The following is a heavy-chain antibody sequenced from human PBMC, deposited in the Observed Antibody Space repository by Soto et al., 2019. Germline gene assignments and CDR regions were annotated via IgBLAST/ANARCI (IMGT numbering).Heavy chain of an antibody. V-gene: IGHV1-8*01. CDR2: MNPNSGNT. CDR1: GYTFTSYD. CDR3: AREKTSYGMDV. Sequence: QVQLVQSGAEVKKPGASVKVSCTASGYTFTSYDINWVRQATGQGLEWMGWMNPNSGNTGYAQKFQGRVTMTRNTSISTAYLELSSLGAEDTAVYYCAREKTSYGMDVWGQGTTVTVSS. J-gene: IGHJ6*02.